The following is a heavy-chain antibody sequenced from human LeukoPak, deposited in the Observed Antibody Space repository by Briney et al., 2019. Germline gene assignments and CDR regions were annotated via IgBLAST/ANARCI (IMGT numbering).Heavy chain of an antibody. Sequence: PGGSLRLSCAASGFTFSSYSMNWLRQAPGKELEWVSSISSSSSYIYYADSVKGRFTISRDNAKNTLYLQMSSLRAEDTAVYYCAKGGATICDNWGQGTLVTVSS. CDR2: ISSSSSYI. D-gene: IGHD5-12*01. CDR3: AKGGATICDN. CDR1: GFTFSSYS. J-gene: IGHJ4*02. V-gene: IGHV3-21*01.